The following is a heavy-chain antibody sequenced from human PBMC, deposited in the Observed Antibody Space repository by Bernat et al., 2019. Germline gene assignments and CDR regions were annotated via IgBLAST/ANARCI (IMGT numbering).Heavy chain of an antibody. J-gene: IGHJ5*02. Sequence: QVTLRESGPALVQSTQTLTLTCTFSGFSLTSTSMCVSWFRQSPGKAPEWLAHIDGGDDKFYSTSLRARLNISKDTSKNQVVLTMTNMDQVDTATYYCARSGYPYNSFDPWGQGTLVTVSS. D-gene: IGHD3-16*02. CDR2: IDGGDDK. V-gene: IGHV2-70*13. CDR1: GFSLTSTSMC. CDR3: ARSGYPYNSFDP.